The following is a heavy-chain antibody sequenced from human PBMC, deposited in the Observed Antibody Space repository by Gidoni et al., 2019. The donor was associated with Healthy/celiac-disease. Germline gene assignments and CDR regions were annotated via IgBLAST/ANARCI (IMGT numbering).Heavy chain of an antibody. CDR2: ISGSGGST. Sequence: EVQLLESGGGLVQPGGSLRLSCAASGFTFSRYAMGLVRQAAGKGLEWVSAISGSGGSTYYADSVKGLFTISRDNSKNTLYLQMNSLRAEDTAVYYCAKASGYSYYDSSGPFDYWGQGTLVTVSS. CDR1: GFTFSRYA. J-gene: IGHJ4*02. V-gene: IGHV3-23*01. D-gene: IGHD3-22*01. CDR3: AKASGYSYYDSSGPFDY.